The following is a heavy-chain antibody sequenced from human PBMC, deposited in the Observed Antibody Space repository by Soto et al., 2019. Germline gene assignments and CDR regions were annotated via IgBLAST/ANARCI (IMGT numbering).Heavy chain of an antibody. CDR2: INHSGST. CDR1: GGSFSGYY. D-gene: IGHD3-10*01. V-gene: IGHV4-34*01. CDR3: ARAPHFYGSGSYRLGYYSYGMDV. J-gene: IGHJ6*02. Sequence: SETLSLTCAVYGGSFSGYYWSWIRQPPGKGLEWIGEINHSGSTNYNPSLKSRVTISVDTSKNQFSLKLSSVTASDTAVYYCARAPHFYGSGSYRLGYYSYGMDVWGQGTPVTVSS.